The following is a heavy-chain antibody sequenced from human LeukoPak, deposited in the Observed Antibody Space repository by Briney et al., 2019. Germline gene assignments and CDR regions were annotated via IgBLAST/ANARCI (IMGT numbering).Heavy chain of an antibody. D-gene: IGHD6-6*01. Sequence: GASVKVSCKVSGYTLTELSMHWVRQAPGKGLEWMGGFDPEDGETIYAQKFQGRVTMTEDTSTDTAYMELSSLRSEDTAVYYCATLEKSIAARHFDYWGQGTLVTVSS. V-gene: IGHV1-24*01. CDR3: ATLEKSIAARHFDY. CDR1: GYTLTELS. J-gene: IGHJ4*02. CDR2: FDPEDGET.